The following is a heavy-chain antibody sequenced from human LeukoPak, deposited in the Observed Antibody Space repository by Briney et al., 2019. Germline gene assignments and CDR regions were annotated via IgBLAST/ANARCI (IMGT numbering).Heavy chain of an antibody. D-gene: IGHD3-22*01. CDR1: GFTFSNAW. CDR2: IKSKTDGGTT. J-gene: IGHJ4*02. CDR3: XTSLSSGYYIDY. V-gene: IGHV3-15*01. Sequence: GGSLRLSCAASGFTFSNAWMSWVRQAPGKGLEWVGRIKSKTDGGTTDYAAPVKGRFTISRDDSKNTLYLQMNSLKTEDTAVYXXXTSLSSGYYIDYWGQGTLVTVSS.